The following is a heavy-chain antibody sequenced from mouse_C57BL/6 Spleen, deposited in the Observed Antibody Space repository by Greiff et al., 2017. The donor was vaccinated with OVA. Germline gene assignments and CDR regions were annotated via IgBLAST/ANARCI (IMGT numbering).Heavy chain of an antibody. CDR1: GYTFTSYD. J-gene: IGHJ4*01. CDR2: IYPRDGST. V-gene: IGHV1-85*01. Sequence: VQLQQSGPELVKPGASVKLSCKASGYTFTSYDINWVKQRPGQGLEWIGWIYPRDGSTTYNEKFKGKATLTVDTSSSTAYMELHSLTSEDSAVYVCAREIIEGYAMDYWGQGTSVTVSS. D-gene: IGHD1-1*01. CDR3: AREIIEGYAMDY.